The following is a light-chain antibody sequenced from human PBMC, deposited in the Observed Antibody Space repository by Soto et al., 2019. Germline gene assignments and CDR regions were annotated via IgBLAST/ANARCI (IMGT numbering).Light chain of an antibody. J-gene: IGKJ4*01. CDR2: GAS. Sequence: EIVMTQSPATLSVSPGERATLSCRASQSVRSNLAWYQQKPGQAPRLLIYGASTRATGIPARFSGSGSGTEFTLTISSLQSEDFAVYYCQQRRNWPLTFGGGTKVEIK. CDR1: QSVRSN. V-gene: IGKV3-15*01. CDR3: QQRRNWPLT.